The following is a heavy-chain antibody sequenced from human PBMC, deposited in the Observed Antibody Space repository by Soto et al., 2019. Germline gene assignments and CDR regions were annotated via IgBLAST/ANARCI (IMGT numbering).Heavy chain of an antibody. CDR2: INHSGST. J-gene: IGHJ2*01. CDR3: ARGDVTYGDYYWYFDL. Sequence: QVQLQQWGAGLLKPSETLSLTCAVYGGSFSGYYWSWIRQPPGKGLEWIGEINHSGSTNYNPSLKSRVTISVDTSKNQFSLKLSSVTAADTAVYYCARGDVTYGDYYWYFDLWGRGTLVTVSS. CDR1: GGSFSGYY. D-gene: IGHD4-17*01. V-gene: IGHV4-34*01.